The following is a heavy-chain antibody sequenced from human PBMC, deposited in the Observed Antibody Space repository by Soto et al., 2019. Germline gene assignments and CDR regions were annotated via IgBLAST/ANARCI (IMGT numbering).Heavy chain of an antibody. V-gene: IGHV4-39*01. CDR2: IYYSGST. Sequence: ETLSLTCTVSGGSISSSSYYWGWIRQPPGKGLEWIGSIYYSGSTYYNPSLKSRVTISVDTSKNQFSLKLSSVTAADTAVYYCAKQAYYVFLIGYYSDYYYVMDFWGQGTTVTVSS. J-gene: IGHJ6*02. CDR1: GGSISSSSYY. CDR3: AKQAYYVFLIGYYSDYYYVMDF. D-gene: IGHD3-3*01.